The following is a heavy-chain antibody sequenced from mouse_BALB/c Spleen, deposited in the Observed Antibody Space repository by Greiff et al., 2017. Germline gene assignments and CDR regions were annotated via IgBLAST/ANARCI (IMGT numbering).Heavy chain of an antibody. CDR2: INPYNDGT. CDR3: ARNQFFNYYGSLWYFDV. V-gene: IGHV1-14*01. D-gene: IGHD1-1*01. CDR1: GYTFTSYV. Sequence: EVQLVESGPELVKPGASVKMSCKASGYTFTSYVMHWVKQKPGQGLEWIGYINPYNDGTKYNEKFKGKATLTSDKSSSTAYMELSSLTSEDSAVYYCARNQFFNYYGSLWYFDVWGAGTTVTVSS. J-gene: IGHJ1*01.